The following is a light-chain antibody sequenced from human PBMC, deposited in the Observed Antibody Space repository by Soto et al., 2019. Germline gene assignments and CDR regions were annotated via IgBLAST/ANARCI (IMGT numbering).Light chain of an antibody. J-gene: IGLJ2*01. Sequence: QSALTQPAAVSGSPGQSITISCTGTSRDVGSYNLVSWYQQHPGKAPKLMIYEGIKRPSGVSNRFSGTKSGNTASLTTSGLQAEDEAEYYCCSYAGSSTDVVFGGGTKHTVL. V-gene: IGLV2-23*01. CDR3: CSYAGSSTDVV. CDR2: EGI. CDR1: SRDVGSYNL.